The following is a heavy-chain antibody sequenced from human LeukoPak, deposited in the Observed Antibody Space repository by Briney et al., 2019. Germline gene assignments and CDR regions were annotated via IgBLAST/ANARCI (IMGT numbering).Heavy chain of an antibody. CDR1: GFTFSSYA. J-gene: IGHJ4*02. V-gene: IGHV3-23*01. Sequence: GGSLRLSCAASGFTFSSYAMSWVRQAPGKGLEWVSAISGSGGSTYYADSVKGRFTISRDNSKNTLYLQMNSLRAEDTAVYYCAKWGKYCSSTSCYTYFDYWGQGTLVTVSP. D-gene: IGHD2-2*02. CDR2: ISGSGGST. CDR3: AKWGKYCSSTSCYTYFDY.